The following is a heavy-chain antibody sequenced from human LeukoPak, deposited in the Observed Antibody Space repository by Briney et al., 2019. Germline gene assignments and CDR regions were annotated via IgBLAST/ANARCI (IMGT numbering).Heavy chain of an antibody. V-gene: IGHV3-23*01. CDR1: GFTFSSYA. CDR3: AKSGYNRFDY. Sequence: PGGSLRLSRAASGFTFSSYAMSWVRQAPGKGLEWVSGISGSGGSTYYADSVKGRFTISRDNSKNTLYLQMNSLRAEDTAIYYCAKSGYNRFDYWGQGTLVTVSS. CDR2: ISGSGGST. D-gene: IGHD5-24*01. J-gene: IGHJ4*02.